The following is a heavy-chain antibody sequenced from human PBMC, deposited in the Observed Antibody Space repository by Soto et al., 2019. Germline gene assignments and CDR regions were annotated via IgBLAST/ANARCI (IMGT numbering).Heavy chain of an antibody. J-gene: IGHJ5*01. CDR2: ISAYNGNT. V-gene: IGHV1-18*01. CDR1: GYTFTSYG. D-gene: IGHD1-26*01. Sequence: QVQLVQSGAEVKKPGASVKVSCKASGYTFTSYGISWVRQAPGQGLEWMGWISAYNGNTNYAQKLQGRVTMTTDTSTSTAYMELRSLRSDDRTVYYCARDGNCELLDTNWMDPWGQGTLVTVSS. CDR3: ARDGNCELLDTNWMDP.